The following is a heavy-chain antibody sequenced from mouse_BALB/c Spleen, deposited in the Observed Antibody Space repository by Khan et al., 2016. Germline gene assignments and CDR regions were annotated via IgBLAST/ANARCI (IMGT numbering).Heavy chain of an antibody. J-gene: IGHJ1*01. CDR1: GYTFTNYG. CDR2: INTYTGQP. CDR3: SRHSGYWYFDV. Sequence: QIQLVQSGPELKKPGETVKISCKASGYTFTNYGMNWMKQAPGKGFKWMGWINTYTGQPTYADDFKGRFAFSLETSASTAYLQVDSLRSEDVATYFCSRHSGYWYFDVWGAGTTVTVSS. V-gene: IGHV9-1*02.